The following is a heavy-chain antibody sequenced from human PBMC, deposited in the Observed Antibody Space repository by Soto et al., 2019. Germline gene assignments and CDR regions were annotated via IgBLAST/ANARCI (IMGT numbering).Heavy chain of an antibody. D-gene: IGHD4-17*01. CDR2: ISYSGST. CDR1: GGSIRSYY. Sequence: PSETLSLTCTVSGGSIRSYYWSWIRQPPGKGLEWIGYISYSGSTNCSPSLRSRVTMSVDMSKNQFSLKLSSVTAADTAVYYCATNVMTTVTTVEYWGQGTLVTVS. J-gene: IGHJ4*02. CDR3: ATNVMTTVTTVEY. V-gene: IGHV4-59*08.